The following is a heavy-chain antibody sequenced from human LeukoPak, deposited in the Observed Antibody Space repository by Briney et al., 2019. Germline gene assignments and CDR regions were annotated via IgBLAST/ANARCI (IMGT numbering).Heavy chain of an antibody. CDR2: INHSGST. D-gene: IGHD4-23*01. CDR3: ARAHGGNFYYFDY. V-gene: IGHV4-34*01. Sequence: SETLSLTCAVYGGSFSGYYWSWIRQPPGKGLEWIGEINHSGSTNYNPSLKSRVTISVDSSKNQFSLKLTSVTAADTAVYYCARAHGGNFYYFDYWGQGTLVTVSS. CDR1: GGSFSGYY. J-gene: IGHJ4*02.